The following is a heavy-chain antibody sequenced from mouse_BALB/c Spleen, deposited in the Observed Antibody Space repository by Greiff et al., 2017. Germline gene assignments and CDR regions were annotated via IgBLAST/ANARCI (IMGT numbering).Heavy chain of an antibody. J-gene: IGHJ4*01. D-gene: IGHD2-14*01. V-gene: IGHV5-17*02. CDR3: AREYRYDGRYYAMDY. CDR1: GFTFSSFG. CDR2: ISSGSSTI. Sequence: EVMLVASGGGLVQPGGSRKLSCAASGFTFSSFGMHWVRQAPEKGLEWVAYISSGSSTIYYADTVKGRFTISRDNPKNTLFLQMTSLRSEDTAMYYCAREYRYDGRYYAMDYWGQGTSVTVSS.